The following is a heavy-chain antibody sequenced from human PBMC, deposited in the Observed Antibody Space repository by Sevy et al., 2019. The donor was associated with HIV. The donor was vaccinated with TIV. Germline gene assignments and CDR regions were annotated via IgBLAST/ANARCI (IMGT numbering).Heavy chain of an antibody. CDR3: ARVQYCSSTSCRGYAYYFDY. Sequence: GGSLRLSCAASGFTFSDYYMSWIRQAPGKGLEWVSYISSSSSYTNYADSVKGRFTISRDNAKNSLYLQMYSLRAEDTAVYYCARVQYCSSTSCRGYAYYFDYWGQGTLVTVSS. CDR1: GFTFSDYY. V-gene: IGHV3-11*06. J-gene: IGHJ4*02. D-gene: IGHD2-2*01. CDR2: ISSSSSYT.